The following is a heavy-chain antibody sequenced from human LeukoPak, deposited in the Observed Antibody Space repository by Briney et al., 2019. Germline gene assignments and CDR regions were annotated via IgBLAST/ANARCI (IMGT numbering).Heavy chain of an antibody. J-gene: IGHJ4*02. CDR3: ARDGQDYYASGSYYPMGDY. Sequence: ASVKVSCKASGYTFTSYDINWVRQATGQGLEWMGWMNPNSGNTGYAQKFQGRVTITADESTSTAYMELSSLRSEDTAVYYCARDGQDYYASGSYYPMGDYWGQGTLVTVSS. V-gene: IGHV1-8*03. CDR1: GYTFTSYD. D-gene: IGHD3-10*01. CDR2: MNPNSGNT.